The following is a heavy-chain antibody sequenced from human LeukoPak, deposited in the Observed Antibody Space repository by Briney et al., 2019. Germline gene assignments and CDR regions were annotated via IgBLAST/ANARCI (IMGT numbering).Heavy chain of an antibody. V-gene: IGHV4-59*01. D-gene: IGHD2-2*01. CDR3: ARLKKLYCSSTSCDQYYFDY. Sequence: SETLSLTCTVSGGSISSYYWSWIRQPPGKGLEWIGYIYYSGSTNYNPSLKSRVTISVDTSKNQFSLKLSSVTAADTAVYYCARLKKLYCSSTSCDQYYFDYWAREPWSPSPQ. J-gene: IGHJ4*02. CDR1: GGSISSYY. CDR2: IYYSGST.